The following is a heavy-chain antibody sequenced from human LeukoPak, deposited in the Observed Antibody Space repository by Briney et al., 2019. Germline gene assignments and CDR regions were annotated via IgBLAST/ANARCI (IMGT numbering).Heavy chain of an antibody. Sequence: ASVKVSCKASGYTFTSYDINWVRQAAGQGLEWTGWMNPNSGNTGYAQKFQGRVTMTRNASISTAYMELSSLRSEDTAVYYCARGPGGIRGRRNNWFDPWGQGTLVTVSS. CDR3: ARGPGGIRGRRNNWFDP. V-gene: IGHV1-8*01. CDR2: MNPNSGNT. D-gene: IGHD1-26*01. J-gene: IGHJ5*02. CDR1: GYTFTSYD.